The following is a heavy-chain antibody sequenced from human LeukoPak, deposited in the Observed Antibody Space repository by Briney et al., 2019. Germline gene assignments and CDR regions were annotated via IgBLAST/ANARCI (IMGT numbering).Heavy chain of an antibody. CDR1: GFTFSSYA. Sequence: GGSLRLSCAASGFTFSSYAMSWVRQAPGKGLEWVSAISGSGGSTYYADSVKGRFTISRDNAKNSLYLQMNSLRAEDTAVYYCAKDHDSSGWLGDYAFDTWGQGTMVTVSS. D-gene: IGHD6-19*01. CDR2: ISGSGGST. J-gene: IGHJ3*02. V-gene: IGHV3-23*01. CDR3: AKDHDSSGWLGDYAFDT.